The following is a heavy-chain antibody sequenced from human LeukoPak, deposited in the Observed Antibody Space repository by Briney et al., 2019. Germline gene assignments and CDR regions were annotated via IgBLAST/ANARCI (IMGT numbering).Heavy chain of an antibody. CDR2: IWYDGSNK. CDR3: TSRYCSTSNCYSFDN. D-gene: IGHD2-2*01. J-gene: IGHJ3*02. V-gene: IGHV3-33*03. CDR1: GFTFSNHG. Sequence: GRSLRLSCAASGFTFSNHGMHWVRQAPGKGLEWVAVIWYDGSNKYYADPVKGRFTLSRDNAKNSLYLQMNSLRVEDTAVYYCTSRYCSTSNCYSFDNWGQGTMVTVSS.